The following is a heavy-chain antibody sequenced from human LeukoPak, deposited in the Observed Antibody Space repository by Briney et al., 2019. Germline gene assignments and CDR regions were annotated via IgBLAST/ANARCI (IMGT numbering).Heavy chain of an antibody. CDR1: GGTFSSYF. Sequence: GASVKVSCKATGGTFSSYFISWVRQAPGQGPEWLGRITPNLAITDYAQKFRGRVTLTADKSTNTVYMELGSLTSEDTAAYYYARDSALRGSSTSCYFDYWGQGTLVTVSS. D-gene: IGHD2-2*01. V-gene: IGHV1-69*04. CDR3: ARDSALRGSSTSCYFDY. J-gene: IGHJ4*02. CDR2: ITPNLAIT.